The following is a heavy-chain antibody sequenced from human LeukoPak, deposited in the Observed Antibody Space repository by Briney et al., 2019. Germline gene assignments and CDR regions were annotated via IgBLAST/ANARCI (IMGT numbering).Heavy chain of an antibody. V-gene: IGHV4-34*01. CDR1: GGSFSGYY. CDR2: INHNGRT. J-gene: IGHJ5*02. CDR3: ARPLGYCSDSRCPQSWFDP. Sequence: SETLSLTCAVSGGSFSGYYWTWIRQPPGKGLEWIGEINHNGRTNYNPSLKSRVIMSVDTSKNQFSLKLSSVTAADTAVYYCARPLGYCSDSRCPQSWFDPWGQGTLVTVSS. D-gene: IGHD2-15*01.